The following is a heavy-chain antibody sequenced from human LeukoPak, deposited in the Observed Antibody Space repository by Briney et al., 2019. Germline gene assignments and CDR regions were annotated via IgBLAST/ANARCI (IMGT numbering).Heavy chain of an antibody. Sequence: EASVKVSCKASGYTFTSYYMHWVRQAPGQGLEWMGIINPSGGSTSYAQKFQGRVTMTRDTSISTAYMELSRLRSDDTAVYYCARDLGQEPGDIWGQGTMVTVSS. CDR3: ARDLGQEPGDI. CDR1: GYTFTSYY. J-gene: IGHJ3*02. CDR2: INPSGGST. D-gene: IGHD3-16*01. V-gene: IGHV1-46*01.